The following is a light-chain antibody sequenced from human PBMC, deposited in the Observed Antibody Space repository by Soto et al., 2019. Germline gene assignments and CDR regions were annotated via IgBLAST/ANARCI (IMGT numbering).Light chain of an antibody. CDR1: SSNIGAGYD. J-gene: IGLJ1*01. Sequence: QSVLTQRPSVSGAPGQRVTISCTGGSSNIGAGYDLHWYQQLPGTAPKLLIYDNSNRPSGVPDRFSGSKSGTSASLAITGLQAEDEADYYCQSYDSSLSAYVFGTGTKVTVL. CDR3: QSYDSSLSAYV. CDR2: DNS. V-gene: IGLV1-40*01.